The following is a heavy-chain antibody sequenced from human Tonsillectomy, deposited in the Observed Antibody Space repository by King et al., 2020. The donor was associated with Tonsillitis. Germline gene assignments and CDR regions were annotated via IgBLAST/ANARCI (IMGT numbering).Heavy chain of an antibody. CDR2: INPDSGGT. Sequence: VQLVESGAEVKKPGASVKVSCKASGYTFTGFYMHWVRQAPGQGLEWMGWINPDSGGTNYAQKFQGRVTMTRDTSISTAYMDLSRLRSDDTAVYYCATLDCSSNTCASYWGQGTLVTVSS. CDR1: GYTFTGFY. V-gene: IGHV1-2*02. CDR3: ATLDCSSNTCASY. D-gene: IGHD2-2*01. J-gene: IGHJ4*02.